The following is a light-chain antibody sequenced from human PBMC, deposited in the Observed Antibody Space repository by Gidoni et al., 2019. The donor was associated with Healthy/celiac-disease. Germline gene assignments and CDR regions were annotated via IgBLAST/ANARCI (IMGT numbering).Light chain of an antibody. J-gene: IGKJ4*01. CDR2: AAS. CDR1: QSISSY. CDR3: QQSNRPPLT. V-gene: IGKV1-39*01. Sequence: DIQMTQSPSSLSASVGDRVTITCRASQSISSYLNWYQQKPGKAPKLLIYAASSLQCGVPSRFSGSGSGTDFTLTISRLQPEDFAIYYCQQSNRPPLTFGGGTKVEIK.